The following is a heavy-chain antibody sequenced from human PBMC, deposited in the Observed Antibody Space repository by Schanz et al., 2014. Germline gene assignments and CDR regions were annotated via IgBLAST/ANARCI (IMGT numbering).Heavy chain of an antibody. CDR1: GGSINSYY. Sequence: QVQLQESGPGLVKPSETLSLTCTVSGGSINSYYWTWIRQPPGKGLEWIGYIYYSGGTNYNPSLRRRGIIIADTTKKHSPLQQYSGPAADTAVYYCARKAPNYYASGSKNWFDPWGQGTLVTVSS. V-gene: IGHV4-59*01. CDR3: ARKAPNYYASGSKNWFDP. CDR2: IYYSGGT. D-gene: IGHD3-10*01. J-gene: IGHJ5*02.